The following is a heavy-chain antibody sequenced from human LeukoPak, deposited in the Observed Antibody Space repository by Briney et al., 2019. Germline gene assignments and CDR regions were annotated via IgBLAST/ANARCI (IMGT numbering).Heavy chain of an antibody. CDR1: GYTFTRYG. V-gene: IGHV1-18*01. D-gene: IGHD6-19*01. J-gene: IGHJ4*02. CDR2: IIVYNGNT. Sequence: ASVKVSCKASGYTFTRYGISWVRQPPGQGLEWVGLIIVYNGNTNYAQKLQGRVTMTKDTSTSTAYTELRSLRSDDTAVYYCAREGAAAGTSAVAGTDYWGQGTLVTVSS. CDR3: AREGAAAGTSAVAGTDY.